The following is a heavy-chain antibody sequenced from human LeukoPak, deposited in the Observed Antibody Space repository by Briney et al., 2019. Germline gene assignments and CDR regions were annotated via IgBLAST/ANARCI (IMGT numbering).Heavy chain of an antibody. CDR1: GFTFSDYA. CDR2: ISSNGRST. J-gene: IGHJ4*02. CDR3: VKMFSSSLVVTAIHY. D-gene: IGHD2-21*02. V-gene: IGHV3-64D*06. Sequence: GGSLRLSCSASGFTFSDYAMHWVRQAPGKGLEYVSAISSNGRSTYYADSVKGRFTISRDNSKNTLYLQMSSLRPEDTAVYYCVKMFSSSLVVTAIHYWGQGTPVTVSS.